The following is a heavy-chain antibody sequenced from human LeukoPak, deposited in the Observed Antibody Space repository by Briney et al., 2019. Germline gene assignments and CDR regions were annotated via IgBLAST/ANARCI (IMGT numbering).Heavy chain of an antibody. D-gene: IGHD3-16*01. V-gene: IGHV3-74*01. CDR1: GFTFSSYY. J-gene: IGHJ5*02. CDR2: IKSDGSVT. CDR3: ARDSIDRGTFDP. Sequence: PGGSLRLSCAASGFTFSSYYMHWVRQAPGKGLVWVSRIKSDGSVTGYADSVKGRFTISRDNAKNTVYLQMNSLRAEDTAVYYCARDSIDRGTFDPWGQGTLVTVSS.